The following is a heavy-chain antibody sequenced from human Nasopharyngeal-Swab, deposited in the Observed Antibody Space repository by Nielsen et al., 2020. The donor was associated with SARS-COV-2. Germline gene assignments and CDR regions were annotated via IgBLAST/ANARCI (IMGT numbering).Heavy chain of an antibody. CDR3: ARGPAGGATT. Sequence: SETLSLTCAVYGGSFSGYYWSWIRQPPGKGLEWIGEINHSGSTNYNPSLKSRVTISVDTSKYQFSLKLSSVTAADTAVYYCARGPAGGATTWGQGTMVTVSS. J-gene: IGHJ3*01. V-gene: IGHV4-34*01. D-gene: IGHD1-26*01. CDR1: GGSFSGYY. CDR2: INHSGST.